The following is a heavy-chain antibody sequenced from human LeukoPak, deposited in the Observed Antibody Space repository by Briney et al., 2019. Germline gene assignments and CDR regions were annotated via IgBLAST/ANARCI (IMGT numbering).Heavy chain of an antibody. D-gene: IGHD5-18*01. J-gene: IGHJ4*02. V-gene: IGHV3-74*01. CDR3: ARGGSDTAMAHDY. CDR2: ISGDGTAR. Sequence: GGSLRLSCAASGFTSSSYWMHWVRQVPGKGLVWVSRISGDGTARNYADSVKGRFTISRDDAKNTVDLQMNSLRGEDTAVYFCARGGSDTAMAHDYWGQGTLVTVSS. CDR1: GFTSSSYW.